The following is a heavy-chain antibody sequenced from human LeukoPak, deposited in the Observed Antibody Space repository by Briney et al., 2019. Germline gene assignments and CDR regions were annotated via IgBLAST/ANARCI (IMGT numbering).Heavy chain of an antibody. CDR3: ARETKIGY. CDR2: MIISGGST. CDR1: GFTFSSYA. Sequence: GGSLRLSCAASGFTFSSYAMTWVRQVPGKGLEWVSSMIISGGSTYYADSVKGRFTISRDNSKNTLYLQMNSLRVEDTALYFCARETKIGYWGQGALVTVSS. D-gene: IGHD1-7*01. V-gene: IGHV3-23*01. J-gene: IGHJ4*02.